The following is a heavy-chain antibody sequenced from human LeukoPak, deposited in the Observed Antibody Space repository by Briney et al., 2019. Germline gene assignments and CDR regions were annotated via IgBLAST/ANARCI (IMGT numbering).Heavy chain of an antibody. V-gene: IGHV4-34*01. CDR2: INHSGST. CDR3: ARVILDYVWGSYRPPAYYFDY. J-gene: IGHJ4*02. D-gene: IGHD3-16*02. CDR1: GGSFSGYY. Sequence: SETLSLTCAVYGGSFSGYYWSWIRQPPGKGLEWIGEINHSGSTNYNPSLKSRVTISVDTSKNQFSLKLSSVTAADTAVYYCARVILDYVWGSYRPPAYYFDYWGQGTLVTVSS.